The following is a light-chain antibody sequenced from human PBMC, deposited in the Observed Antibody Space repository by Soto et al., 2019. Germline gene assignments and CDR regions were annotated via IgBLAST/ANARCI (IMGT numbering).Light chain of an antibody. Sequence: ETVVTQSPATLSASPGERATLSCRASQNVVTNVAWYQQKPGQAPRLLIHDTSTRATGVPDRFSGRGDGTEFALTISSLQSEDLAVYYCQQYNEWPLAFGEGPRWIS. CDR1: QNVVTN. CDR3: QQYNEWPLA. J-gene: IGKJ4*01. V-gene: IGKV3-15*01. CDR2: DTS.